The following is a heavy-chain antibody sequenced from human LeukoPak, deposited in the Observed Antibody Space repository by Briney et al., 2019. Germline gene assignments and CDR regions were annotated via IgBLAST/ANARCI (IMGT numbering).Heavy chain of an antibody. CDR1: GGSFSGYY. CDR2: INHSGST. J-gene: IGHJ4*02. Sequence: PSETLSLTCAVYGGSFSGYYWSWLRQPPGKGLEWIGEINHSGSTNYNPSLKSRVTISVDTSKNHFSLKLSSVTAADTAVYYCARGPILYSGSWYVRYWGQGTLGTVSS. D-gene: IGHD6-13*01. CDR3: ARGPILYSGSWYVRY. V-gene: IGHV4-34*01.